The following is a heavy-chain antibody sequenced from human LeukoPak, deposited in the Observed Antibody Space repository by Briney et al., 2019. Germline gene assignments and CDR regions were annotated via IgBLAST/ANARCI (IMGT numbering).Heavy chain of an antibody. Sequence: WWSLRLSCVASGFTFSTYAMTWVRQVPGKGLDWISAIGGSVAQTYHADSVKGRFTISRDNSKNTLFLQMNSLRADDTAVYYCAKVAGYDGSGYYYHAVDVWGQGRMVSVSS. CDR3: AKVAGYDGSGYYYHAVDV. D-gene: IGHD3-22*01. CDR1: GFTFSTYA. V-gene: IGHV3-23*01. CDR2: IGGSVAQT. J-gene: IGHJ3*01.